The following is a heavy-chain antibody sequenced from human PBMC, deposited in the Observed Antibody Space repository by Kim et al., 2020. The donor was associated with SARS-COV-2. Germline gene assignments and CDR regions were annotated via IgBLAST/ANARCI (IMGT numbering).Heavy chain of an antibody. J-gene: IGHJ3*02. CDR1: GGSISSYY. V-gene: IGHV4-59*13. CDR3: ARDQGVVVITGAFDI. CDR2: IYYSGST. D-gene: IGHD3-22*01. Sequence: SETLSLTCTVSGGSISSYYWSWIRQPPGKGLEWIGYIYYSGSTNYNPSLKSRVTISVDTSKNQFSLKLSSVTAEDTAVFYCARDQGVVVITGAFDIWGQGTMVTVSS.